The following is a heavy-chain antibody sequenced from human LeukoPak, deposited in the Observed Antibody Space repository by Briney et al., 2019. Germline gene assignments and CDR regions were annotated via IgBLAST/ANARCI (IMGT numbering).Heavy chain of an antibody. CDR1: GFTFNSYA. CDR3: LTSYCSSGSCYDY. J-gene: IGHJ4*02. V-gene: IGHV3-23*01. Sequence: GGSLRLSCAASGFTFNSYAMSWVRQAPGKGLEWVSVISGSGGSTYYADSVKGRFTISRDNSKNTLYLQMNSLKTEDTAVYYCLTSYCSSGSCYDYWGQGTLVTVSS. CDR2: ISGSGGST. D-gene: IGHD2-15*01.